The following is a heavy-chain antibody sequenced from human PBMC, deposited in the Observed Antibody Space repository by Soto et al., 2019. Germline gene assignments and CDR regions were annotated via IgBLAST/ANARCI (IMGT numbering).Heavy chain of an antibody. CDR1: GFTFSSYA. V-gene: IGHV3-30-3*01. Sequence: PGGSLRLSCAASGFTFSSYAMHWVRQAPGKGLEWVAVISYDGSNKYYADSVKGRFTISRDNSKNTLYLQMNGLRAEDTAVYYCARPPVGYCSGGSCSGAPFDYWGQGTLVTVSS. CDR3: ARPPVGYCSGGSCSGAPFDY. CDR2: ISYDGSNK. J-gene: IGHJ4*02. D-gene: IGHD2-15*01.